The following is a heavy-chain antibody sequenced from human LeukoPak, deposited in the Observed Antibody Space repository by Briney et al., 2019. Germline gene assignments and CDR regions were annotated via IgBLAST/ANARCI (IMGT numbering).Heavy chain of an antibody. D-gene: IGHD1-26*01. CDR3: IVGASAYNWFDP. CDR1: GGTFSSYA. Sequence: SVKFSCKASGGTFSSYAISWVRQAPGQGREWMGGIIPIFGTANYAQKFQGRVTITADESTSTAYMELSSLRSEDTAVYYCIVGASAYNWFDPWGQGTLVTVSS. V-gene: IGHV1-69*01. CDR2: IIPIFGTA. J-gene: IGHJ5*02.